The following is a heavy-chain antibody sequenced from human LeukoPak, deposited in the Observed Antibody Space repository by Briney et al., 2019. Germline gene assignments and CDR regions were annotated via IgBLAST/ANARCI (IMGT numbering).Heavy chain of an antibody. J-gene: IGHJ5*02. V-gene: IGHV1-3*01. Sequence: ASVKVSCKASGYTFTSYAMHWVRQAPGQRLEWMGWINAGNGNTKYSQKFQGRVTITRDTSASTAYMELSSLRSEDTAVYYCATPAGSSGWFHGWGQGTLVTVSS. CDR2: INAGNGNT. CDR1: GYTFTSYA. D-gene: IGHD6-19*01. CDR3: ATPAGSSGWFHG.